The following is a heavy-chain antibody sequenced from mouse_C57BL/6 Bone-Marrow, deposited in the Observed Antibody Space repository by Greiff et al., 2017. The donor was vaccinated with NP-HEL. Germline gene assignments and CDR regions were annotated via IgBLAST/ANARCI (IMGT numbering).Heavy chain of an antibody. CDR3: ARSGPLLRSTGFAY. V-gene: IGHV1-54*01. D-gene: IGHD1-1*01. CDR1: GYAFTNYL. J-gene: IGHJ3*01. CDR2: INPGSGGT. Sequence: QVQLQQSGAELVRPGTSVKVSCKASGYAFTNYLIEWVKQRPGQGLEWIGVINPGSGGTNYNEKFKCKATLTADKSSSTAYMQLSSLTSEDSAVYFCARSGPLLRSTGFAYWGQGTLVTVSA.